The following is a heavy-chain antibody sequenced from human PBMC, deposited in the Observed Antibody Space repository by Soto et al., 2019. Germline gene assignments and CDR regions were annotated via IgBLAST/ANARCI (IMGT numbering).Heavy chain of an antibody. D-gene: IGHD4-17*01. CDR3: ARVGQRWPEYFDY. Sequence: SVKVSCKASGGTFSSYAISWVRQAPGQGLEWMGGIIPIVGTANYAQNFQGRVTITADESTSTAYMELSSLRAEDTAVYYCARVGQRWPEYFDYWGQGTLVTVSS. J-gene: IGHJ4*02. CDR2: IIPIVGTA. V-gene: IGHV1-69*13. CDR1: GGTFSSYA.